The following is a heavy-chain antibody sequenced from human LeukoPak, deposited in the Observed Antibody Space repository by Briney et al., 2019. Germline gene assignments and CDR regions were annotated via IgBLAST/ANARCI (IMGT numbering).Heavy chain of an antibody. CDR2: IDSSSYNI. J-gene: IGHJ6*02. CDR3: ARDLKYDIVVVVAATPSNGMDV. V-gene: IGHV3-21*01. D-gene: IGHD2-15*01. Sequence: PGGSLRLSCAASGFTFSIYSMNWVRQAPGKGLEWVSSIDSSSYNIYYADSVKGRFTISRDNAKNTLYLQMNSLRAEDTAVYYCARDLKYDIVVVVAATPSNGMDVWGQGTTVTVSS. CDR1: GFTFSIYS.